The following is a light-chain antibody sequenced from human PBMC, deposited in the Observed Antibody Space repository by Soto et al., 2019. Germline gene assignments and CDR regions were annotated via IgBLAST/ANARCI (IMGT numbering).Light chain of an antibody. CDR2: DVS. Sequence: QAVVTQPRSVSGSPGQSVTISCNGTSSDVGGYNYVSWYQQHPGKAPKLMIYDVSKRPSGVPDRFSGSKSGNTASLTISGLQAEDEADYYCCSYAGSYTWVFGGGTKVTVL. V-gene: IGLV2-11*01. CDR3: CSYAGSYTWV. J-gene: IGLJ3*02. CDR1: SSDVGGYNY.